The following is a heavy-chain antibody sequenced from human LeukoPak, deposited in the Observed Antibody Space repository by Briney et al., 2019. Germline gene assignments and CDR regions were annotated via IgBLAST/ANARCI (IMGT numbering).Heavy chain of an antibody. Sequence: SVKVSCKASGDTFSSHTTAWVRQAPGQGLEWMGRSIPILDLAGYAQKFRDRVTITADKSTGTVYMELSSLRSEDTAMFYCARFICANGHNLCYFDDWGQGTLVTFSS. J-gene: IGHJ4*02. D-gene: IGHD5-24*01. CDR2: SIPILDLA. CDR3: ARFICANGHNLCYFDD. CDR1: GDTFSSHT. V-gene: IGHV1-69*02.